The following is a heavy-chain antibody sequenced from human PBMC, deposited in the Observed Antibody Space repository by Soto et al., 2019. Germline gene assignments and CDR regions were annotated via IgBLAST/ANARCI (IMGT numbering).Heavy chain of an antibody. D-gene: IGHD5-18*01. Sequence: QVQLVQSGAAVKKPGASVKVSCKASGYTFTSYGISWVRQAPGQGLEWMGWISAYNGNTNYAQKLQGRVTMTTDTSTGTAYMELRSLRSDDMAVYYCARDRVHALIQLWYKPNLAYWGQGTLVTVSS. CDR3: ARDRVHALIQLWYKPNLAY. J-gene: IGHJ4*02. V-gene: IGHV1-18*03. CDR1: GYTFTSYG. CDR2: ISAYNGNT.